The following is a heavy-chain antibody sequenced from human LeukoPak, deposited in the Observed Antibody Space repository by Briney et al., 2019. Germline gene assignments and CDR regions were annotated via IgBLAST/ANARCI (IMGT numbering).Heavy chain of an antibody. Sequence: GASVKVSRKTSGYTFTNYAMNWGRQAPGPGLEFMGWINTGTGNPTYAQGFTGRIVFSLDTSVSTAYLHINTLKPEDTAVYYCAAIGAHSFDYWGQGTLVTVSS. V-gene: IGHV7-4-1*02. J-gene: IGHJ4*02. CDR3: AAIGAHSFDY. D-gene: IGHD3-10*01. CDR1: GYTFTNYA. CDR2: INTGTGNP.